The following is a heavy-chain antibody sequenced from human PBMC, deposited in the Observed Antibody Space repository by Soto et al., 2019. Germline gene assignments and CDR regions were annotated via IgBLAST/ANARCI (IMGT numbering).Heavy chain of an antibody. CDR1: GGSISSGGYS. CDR2: IYHSGST. Sequence: SETLSLTCAVSGGSISSGGYSWSWIRQPPGKGLEWIGYIYHSGSTYYNPSLKSRVTISVDRSKNQFSLKLSSVTAADTAVYSCARHPGYCSGSNCYRYYTMDVRGQATMVTVSS. D-gene: IGHD2-2*01. V-gene: IGHV4-30-2*01. CDR3: ARHPGYCSGSNCYRYYTMDV. J-gene: IGHJ6*02.